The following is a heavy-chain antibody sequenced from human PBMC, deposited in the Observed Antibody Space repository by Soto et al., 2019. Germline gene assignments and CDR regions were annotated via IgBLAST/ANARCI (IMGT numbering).Heavy chain of an antibody. V-gene: IGHV3-53*01. CDR3: ARPGSFYGPLGMAV. J-gene: IGHJ6*02. CDR1: GFTVSSNY. CDR2: IYSGGST. D-gene: IGHD3-10*01. Sequence: PGGSLRLSCAASGFTVSSNYMSWVRQAPGKGLEWVSVIYSGGSTYYADSVKGRFTISRDNSKNTLYLQMNSLRAEDTAVYYCARPGSFYGPLGMAVWGQGTTVTVSS.